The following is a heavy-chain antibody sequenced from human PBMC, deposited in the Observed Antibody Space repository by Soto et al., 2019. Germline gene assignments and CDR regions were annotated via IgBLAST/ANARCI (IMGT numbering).Heavy chain of an antibody. D-gene: IGHD3-9*01. CDR3: TSQTGIEYYDILTSYYYYYYMDV. V-gene: IGHV3-73*01. CDR2: IRSKANSYAT. CDR1: GFTFSGSA. J-gene: IGHJ6*03. Sequence: GGSLRLSCAASGFTFSGSAMHWVRQASGKGLEWVGRIRSKANSYATAYAASVKGRFTISRDDSKNTAYLQMNSLKTEDTAVYYCTSQTGIEYYDILTSYYYYYYMDVWGKGTTVTVSS.